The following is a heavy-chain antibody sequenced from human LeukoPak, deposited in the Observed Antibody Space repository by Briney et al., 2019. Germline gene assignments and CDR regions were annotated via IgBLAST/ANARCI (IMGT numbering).Heavy chain of an antibody. V-gene: IGHV3-74*01. J-gene: IGHJ6*02. CDR2: INSDGSST. D-gene: IGHD4-17*01. CDR3: ARDFDYGDYEGYCTEV. Sequence: GGSLRLSCAASGFTFRTYWLHWVRQAPGKGLVWVSRINSDGSSTHYADSVKGRFTISRDNAKNTLYLQMNSLRAEDTAVYYCARDFDYGDYEGYCTEVWGQGNTVTVSS. CDR1: GFTFRTYW.